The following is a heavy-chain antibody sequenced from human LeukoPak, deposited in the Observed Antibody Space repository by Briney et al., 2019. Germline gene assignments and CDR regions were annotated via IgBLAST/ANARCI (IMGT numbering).Heavy chain of an antibody. V-gene: IGHV3-30*02. CDR1: GFTFSSYG. CDR3: AKDATVTAYFDY. D-gene: IGHD4-17*01. CDR2: IRYDGSNK. Sequence: GGSLRLSCAASGFTFSSYGMHWVRQAPGKGLEWVAFIRYDGSNKYYADSAKGRFTISRDNSKNTLYLQMNSLRAEDTAVYYCAKDATVTAYFDYWGQGTLVTVSS. J-gene: IGHJ4*02.